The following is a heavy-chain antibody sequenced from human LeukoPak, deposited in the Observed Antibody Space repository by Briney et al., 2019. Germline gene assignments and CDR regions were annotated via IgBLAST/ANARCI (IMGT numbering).Heavy chain of an antibody. CDR3: ARGERWLQLAEYFQH. D-gene: IGHD5-24*01. J-gene: IGHJ1*01. Sequence: ASVKVSCKASGGTFSSYAISWVRQAPGQGLEWMGGIIPIFGTANYAQKFQGRVTITTDESTSTAYMELSSLRSEDTAVYYCARGERWLQLAEYFQHWGQGTLVTVSS. CDR2: IIPIFGTA. CDR1: GGTFSSYA. V-gene: IGHV1-69*05.